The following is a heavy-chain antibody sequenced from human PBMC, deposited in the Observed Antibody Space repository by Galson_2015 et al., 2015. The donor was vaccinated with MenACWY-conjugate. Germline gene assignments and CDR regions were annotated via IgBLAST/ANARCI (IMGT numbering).Heavy chain of an antibody. CDR1: GSTFSNYA. CDR3: ARGHYGTDV. Sequence: SVKVSCKASGSTFSNYAMHWLRQAPGQRLEYMGWINVGTGTTRSSQKFQDRVTIITDTSANTAYLELSSLRSEDTAVYSCARGHYGTDVRRQWTTVAASS. V-gene: IGHV1-3*01. J-gene: IGHJ6*02. CDR2: INVGTGTT.